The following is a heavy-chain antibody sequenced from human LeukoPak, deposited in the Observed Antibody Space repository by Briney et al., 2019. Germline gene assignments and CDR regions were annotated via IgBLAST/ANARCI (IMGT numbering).Heavy chain of an antibody. J-gene: IGHJ4*02. CDR2: IIPIFGTA. V-gene: IGHV1-69*05. D-gene: IGHD5-18*01. Sequence: SVKVSCKASGGTFSGYAISWVRQAPGQGLEWMGRIIPIFGTANYAQKFQGRVTITTDESTSTAYMELSSLRSEDTAVYYCARGGDTAMVTPFDYWGQGTLVTVSS. CDR1: GGTFSGYA. CDR3: ARGGDTAMVTPFDY.